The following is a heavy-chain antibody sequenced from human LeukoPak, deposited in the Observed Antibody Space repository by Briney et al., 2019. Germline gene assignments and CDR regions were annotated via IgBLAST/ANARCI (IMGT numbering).Heavy chain of an antibody. CDR2: ISSNGGST. CDR1: GFSLGRYV. Sequence: GGSLRLSCAASGFSLGRYVMYWVRQAPGKGLEYVSAISSNGGSTYYTNSVKGRFTISRDNSKNILYLQMGSLRVEDMAVYYCARPYINAGYSSGWFDYWGQGILVTVSS. D-gene: IGHD6-19*01. V-gene: IGHV3-64*01. J-gene: IGHJ5*01. CDR3: ARPYINAGYSSGWFDY.